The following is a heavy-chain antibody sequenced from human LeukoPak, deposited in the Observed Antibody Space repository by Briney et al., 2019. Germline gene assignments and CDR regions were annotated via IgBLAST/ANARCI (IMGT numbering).Heavy chain of an antibody. CDR2: IKSKTDGGTT. Sequence: GGSLRLSCAASGFTFSNAWMSWVRQAPGKGLEWVGRIKSKTDGGTTDYAAPVKGRFTISRDDSKNTLYLQMNSLKTEDTAVYYCTTDGFGGTVTTIDYWGQGTLVTVSS. CDR1: GFTFSNAW. CDR3: TTDGFGGTVTTIDY. D-gene: IGHD4-17*01. J-gene: IGHJ4*02. V-gene: IGHV3-15*01.